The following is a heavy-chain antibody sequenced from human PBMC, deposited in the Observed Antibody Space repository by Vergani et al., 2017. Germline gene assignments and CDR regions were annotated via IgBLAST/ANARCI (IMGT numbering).Heavy chain of an antibody. CDR3: ARGGYYDSSGYYRTAFDI. D-gene: IGHD3-22*01. Sequence: QVQLQESGPGLVKPSETLSLTCTVSGGSISSYYWTWIRQPPGKGLEWIGYIYHSGSTNDNPSLKSRVTISVDTSKNQFSLKLSSVTAADTAVYYCARGGYYDSSGYYRTAFDIWGQGTMVTVSS. J-gene: IGHJ3*02. V-gene: IGHV4-59*01. CDR1: GGSISSYY. CDR2: IYHSGST.